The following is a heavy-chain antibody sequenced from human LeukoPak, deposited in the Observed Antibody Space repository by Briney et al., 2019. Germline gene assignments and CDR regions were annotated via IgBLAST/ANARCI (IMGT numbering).Heavy chain of an antibody. CDR2: INPNSGDT. V-gene: IGHV1-2*02. CDR3: ASYSTSSGDACDV. J-gene: IGHJ3*01. D-gene: IGHD6-6*01. Sequence: ASVKVSCKASGYTFSDQYIHWVRQSPGQGLEWMGWINPNSGDTDYAQKFQGRVTMTRDTSISTAYIELTSLRSDDTAVYYCASYSTSSGDACDVWGLGTLVTVSS. CDR1: GYTFSDQY.